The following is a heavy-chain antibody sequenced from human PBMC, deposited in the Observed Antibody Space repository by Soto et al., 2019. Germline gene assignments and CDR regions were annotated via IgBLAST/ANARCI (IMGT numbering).Heavy chain of an antibody. D-gene: IGHD5-12*01. CDR1: GFTFSSYA. CDR2: ISGSGGST. CDR3: AKDHSDIVATIECFDY. Sequence: EVQLLESGGGLVQPGGSLRLSCAASGFTFSSYAMSWVRQAPGKGLEWVSAISGSGGSTYYADSVKGRFTISRDNSKNTLYLQMNSLRAEDTAVYYCAKDHSDIVATIECFDYWGQGTLVTVSS. J-gene: IGHJ4*02. V-gene: IGHV3-23*01.